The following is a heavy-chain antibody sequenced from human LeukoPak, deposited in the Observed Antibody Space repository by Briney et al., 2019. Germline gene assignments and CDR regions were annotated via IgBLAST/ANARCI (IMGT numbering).Heavy chain of an antibody. D-gene: IGHD3-3*01. V-gene: IGHV4-59*12. CDR1: GGSISSYY. J-gene: IGHJ3*02. CDR2: IYYSGST. CDR3: ARVRGRITIFGVVMPDAFDI. Sequence: PSETLSLTCTVSGGSISSYYWNWIRQPPGKGLEWIGYIYYSGSTYYNPSLKSRVTISVDTSKNQFSLKLSSVTAADTAVYYCARVRGRITIFGVVMPDAFDIWGQGTMVTVSS.